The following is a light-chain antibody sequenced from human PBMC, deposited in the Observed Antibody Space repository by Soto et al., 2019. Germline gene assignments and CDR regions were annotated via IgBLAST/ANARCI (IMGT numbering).Light chain of an antibody. CDR2: KAS. CDR3: QQYNSYSS. V-gene: IGKV1-5*03. Sequence: DIQMTQSPSTLSASVGDRVTITCRASQSISSWLAWYQQKPGKAPKLLIYKASSLESGVPSRCSGSGSGTEITLTISSLQPDDFATYYCQQYNSYSSFGQGTKLEIK. CDR1: QSISSW. J-gene: IGKJ2*01.